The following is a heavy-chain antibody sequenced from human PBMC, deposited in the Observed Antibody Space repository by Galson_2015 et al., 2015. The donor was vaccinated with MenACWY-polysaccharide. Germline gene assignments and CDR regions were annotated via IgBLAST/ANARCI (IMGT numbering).Heavy chain of an antibody. V-gene: IGHV3-7*01. CDR2: IKQDGSEK. CDR3: AFHCGGDCPRDAFDI. CDR1: GFTFSSYW. Sequence: SLRLSCAASGFTFSSYWMSWVRQAPGNGLEWVANIKQDGSEKYYVDSVKGRFTISGDNAKNSLYLQMNSLRAEDTAVYYCAFHCGGDCPRDAFDIWGQGTMVTVSS. D-gene: IGHD2-21*02. J-gene: IGHJ3*02.